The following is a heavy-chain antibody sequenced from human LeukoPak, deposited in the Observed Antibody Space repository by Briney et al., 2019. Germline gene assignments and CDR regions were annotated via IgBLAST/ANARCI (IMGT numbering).Heavy chain of an antibody. Sequence: GGSLRLSRAASGFTFSTYEMNWVRQAPGKGLEWVSYISSGGGTIFYADSVKGRFTISRDNAKDSLYLQMNSLRAEDTAVYYCARPYYYGSGSSYFDYWGQGTLVTVSS. CDR1: GFTFSTYE. CDR2: ISSGGGTI. D-gene: IGHD3-10*01. CDR3: ARPYYYGSGSSYFDY. J-gene: IGHJ4*02. V-gene: IGHV3-48*03.